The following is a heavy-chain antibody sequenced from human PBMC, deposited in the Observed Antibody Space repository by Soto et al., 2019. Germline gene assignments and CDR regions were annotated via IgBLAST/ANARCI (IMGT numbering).Heavy chain of an antibody. CDR2: VRGGGIT. J-gene: IGHJ4*02. V-gene: IGHV3-23*01. Sequence: EVQLLESGGGLVQPGGSLSLSCSASGFTFRSHDMIWVCQAPGKGMEWVSGVRGGGITSHAASEKDRFTISRDKSRNTLYLQMNSLRVEDTAVYYCVKGFWGDYWGQGTLVTVSS. D-gene: IGHD3-16*01. CDR3: VKGFWGDY. CDR1: GFTFRSHD.